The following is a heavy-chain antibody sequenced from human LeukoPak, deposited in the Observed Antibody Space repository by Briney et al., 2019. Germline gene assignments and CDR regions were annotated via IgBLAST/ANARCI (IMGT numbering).Heavy chain of an antibody. CDR1: GYSLNDYY. V-gene: IGHV1-2*02. Sequence: ASVTVSCKASGYSLNDYYIHWVRQAPGQGLEWMGWVNPDSGGTNYAQTFQGRVTMTRDTSINTAYMELSRLISDDTAIYYCARGSPLPGPQRPYDYWGQGTLVTVSS. CDR2: VNPDSGGT. J-gene: IGHJ4*02. CDR3: ARGSPLPGPQRPYDY. D-gene: IGHD3-9*01.